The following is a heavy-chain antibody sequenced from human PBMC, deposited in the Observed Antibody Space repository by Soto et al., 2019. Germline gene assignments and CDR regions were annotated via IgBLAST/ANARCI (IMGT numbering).Heavy chain of an antibody. CDR2: IFSNDEK. D-gene: IGHD3-22*01. CDR3: ARIQRISMIVVSKPYFDY. J-gene: IGHJ4*02. V-gene: IGHV2-26*01. CDR1: GFSLSNPRMG. Sequence: SGPTLVNPTDTLTLTCTVSGFSLSNPRMGVSWIRQLPGKALEWLAHIFSNDEKSYSTSLKSRLTISRDTSKSQVVLTMTNMDPVDTATYYCARIQRISMIVVSKPYFDYWGQGALVTVSS.